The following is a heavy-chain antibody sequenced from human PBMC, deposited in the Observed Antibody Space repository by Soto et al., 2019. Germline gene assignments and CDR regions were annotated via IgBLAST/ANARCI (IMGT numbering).Heavy chain of an antibody. CDR1: GFTFSSYG. CDR2: ISYDGSNK. CDR3: AKEARGEEGYYYYYGMDV. Sequence: QVQLVESGGGVVQPGRSLRLSCAASGFTFSSYGMHWVRQAPGKGLEWVAVISYDGSNKYYADAVKGRFTISRDNSKNTLYLQMNSLRAEDTAVYYCAKEARGEEGYYYYYGMDVWGQGTTVTVSS. D-gene: IGHD3-16*01. V-gene: IGHV3-30*18. J-gene: IGHJ6*02.